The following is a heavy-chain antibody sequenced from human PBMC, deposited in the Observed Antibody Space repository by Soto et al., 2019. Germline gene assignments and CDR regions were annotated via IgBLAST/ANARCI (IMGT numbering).Heavy chain of an antibody. CDR1: GYTFTSYG. Sequence: QVQLVQSGAEVKKPGASVKVSCKASGYTFTSYGISWVRQAPGQGLEWMGWISAYNGNTNYAQKLQGRVTMTTDTSTSTAYMELRSLRSDDTAVYYCARARRYYDSSGYYPSQYYFDYWGQGTLVTVSS. D-gene: IGHD3-22*01. J-gene: IGHJ4*02. V-gene: IGHV1-18*01. CDR3: ARARRYYDSSGYYPSQYYFDY. CDR2: ISAYNGNT.